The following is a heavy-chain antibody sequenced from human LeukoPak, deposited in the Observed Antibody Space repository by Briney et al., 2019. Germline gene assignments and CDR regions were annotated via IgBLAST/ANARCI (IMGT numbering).Heavy chain of an antibody. CDR1: GFTFSSYA. J-gene: IGHJ6*02. D-gene: IGHD5-12*01. V-gene: IGHV3-23*01. CDR2: SGSGGST. Sequence: PGGSLRLSCAASGFTFSSYAMSWVRQAPGKGLEWVSASGSGGSTYYADSVKGRFTISRDNSKSTLYLQMNSLRAEDTAVYYCAKSMEPPWLRLGYYYYGMDVWGQGTTVTVSS. CDR3: AKSMEPPWLRLGYYYYGMDV.